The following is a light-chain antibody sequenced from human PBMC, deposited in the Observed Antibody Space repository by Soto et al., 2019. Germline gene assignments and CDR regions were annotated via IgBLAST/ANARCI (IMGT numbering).Light chain of an antibody. CDR2: EAT. V-gene: IGLV2-23*02. J-gene: IGLJ3*02. CDR1: SSDIGRYNL. Sequence: QSVLTQPASVSGSPGQSITISCTGTSSDIGRYNLVSWYQQHPGKPPKLMIYEATKRPSGVSNRFSGSKSGNTASLTISGLQAEDEADYYCSLYASTNPFMFGGGTKVTVL. CDR3: SLYASTNPFM.